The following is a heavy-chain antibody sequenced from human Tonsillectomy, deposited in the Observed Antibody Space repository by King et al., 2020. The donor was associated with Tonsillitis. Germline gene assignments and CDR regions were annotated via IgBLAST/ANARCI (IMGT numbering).Heavy chain of an antibody. Sequence: QLVQSGAEVKKPGASVRVSCKASGHTSSIYSVSWVRQAPGQGLEWMGWISGYNGDADYAQKFQGRLTMTTDTSTTTFYMELRSLTSDDTAVYYCARDGSINFDLWGRGTLVTVSS. D-gene: IGHD6-6*01. CDR2: ISGYNGDA. J-gene: IGHJ4*02. V-gene: IGHV1-18*01. CDR1: GHTSSIYS. CDR3: ARDGSINFDL.